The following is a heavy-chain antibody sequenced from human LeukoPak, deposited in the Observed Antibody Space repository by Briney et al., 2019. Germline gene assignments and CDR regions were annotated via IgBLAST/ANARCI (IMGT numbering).Heavy chain of an antibody. CDR3: VRVWGNDFWSGYYAGHYFGY. V-gene: IGHV3-20*01. CDR2: INWNGGST. CDR1: GFTFDDYG. D-gene: IGHD3-3*01. Sequence: GGSLRLSCAASGFTFDDYGMSWVRQAPGKGLEWVSGINWNGGSTGYADSVKGRFTISRDNAKNSLYLQMNSLRAEYTALYNCVRVWGNDFWSGYYAGHYFGYWGQGTLVTVSS. J-gene: IGHJ4*02.